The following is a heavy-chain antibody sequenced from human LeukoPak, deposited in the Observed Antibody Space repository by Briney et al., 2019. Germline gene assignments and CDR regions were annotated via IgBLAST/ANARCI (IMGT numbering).Heavy chain of an antibody. CDR1: GFIFGDNW. J-gene: IGHJ6*03. D-gene: IGHD6-6*01. CDR2: INSDGSST. CDR3: ARGGSSFWDMDV. V-gene: IGHV3-74*01. Sequence: GGSLTLSCVASGFIFGDNWMGWVRQAPGKGLVWVSRINSDGSSTSYADSVKGRFTISRDNAKNTLYLQMNSLRAEDTAVYYCARGGSSFWDMDVWGKGTTVTVSS.